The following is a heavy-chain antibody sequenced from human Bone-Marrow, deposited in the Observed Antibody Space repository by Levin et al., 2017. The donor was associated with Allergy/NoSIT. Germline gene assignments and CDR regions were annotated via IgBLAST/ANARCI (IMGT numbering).Heavy chain of an antibody. Sequence: GGSLRLSCAASGFTFDDYAMHWVRQAPGKGLEWVSGISWNSGSIGYADSVKGRFTISRDNAKNSLYLQMNSLRAEDTALYYCAKGNNMTTVTSMDYWGQGTLVTVSS. CDR2: ISWNSGSI. CDR3: AKGNNMTTVTSMDY. V-gene: IGHV3-9*01. D-gene: IGHD4-17*01. CDR1: GFTFDDYA. J-gene: IGHJ4*02.